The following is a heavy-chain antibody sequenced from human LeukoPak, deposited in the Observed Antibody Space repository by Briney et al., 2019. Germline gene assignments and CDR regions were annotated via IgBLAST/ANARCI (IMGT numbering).Heavy chain of an antibody. Sequence: ASVTVSFKASGGTFSSYAISWVRQAPGQGLEWMGGIIPIFGTANYAQKFQGRVTITADESTSTAYMELSSLRSEDTAVYYCASWYYYDSSGYYPPGFDPWGQGTLVTVSS. V-gene: IGHV1-69*13. J-gene: IGHJ5*02. CDR1: GGTFSSYA. CDR3: ASWYYYDSSGYYPPGFDP. D-gene: IGHD3-22*01. CDR2: IIPIFGTA.